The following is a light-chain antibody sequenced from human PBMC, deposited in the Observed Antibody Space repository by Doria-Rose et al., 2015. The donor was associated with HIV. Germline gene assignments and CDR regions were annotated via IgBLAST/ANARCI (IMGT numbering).Light chain of an antibody. J-gene: IGLJ1*01. CDR3: QSYDSRLSVYV. V-gene: IGLV1-40*01. CDR2: GNT. Sequence: QSVVTQPPSVSGAPGQRVAISCTGSSSNIGAGFDVNWYQRFPGTAPKLLIHGNTNRPSGVPDRFSGSKSGTSASLAISGLRAEGEADYYCQSYDSRLSVYVFGTGTKVTVL. CDR1: SSNIGAGFD.